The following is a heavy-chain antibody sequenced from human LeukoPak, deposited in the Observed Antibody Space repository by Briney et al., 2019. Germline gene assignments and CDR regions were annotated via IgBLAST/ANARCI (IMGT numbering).Heavy chain of an antibody. D-gene: IGHD2-15*01. Sequence: GGSLRLSCAASGFTFSTYAMSWVRQAPWKGLEWVSVISGSGGSTYYADSVKGRFTISRDNSKNTMYLQMNSLRAEDTAVYYCAKDRIVVVVAAGDAFDIWGQGTMVTVSS. J-gene: IGHJ3*02. CDR1: GFTFSTYA. CDR2: ISGSGGST. CDR3: AKDRIVVVVAAGDAFDI. V-gene: IGHV3-23*01.